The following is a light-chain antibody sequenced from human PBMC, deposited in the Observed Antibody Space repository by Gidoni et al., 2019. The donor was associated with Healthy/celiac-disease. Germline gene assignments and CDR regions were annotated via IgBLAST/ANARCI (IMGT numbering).Light chain of an antibody. CDR3: QQYGSSPKT. V-gene: IGKV3-20*01. J-gene: IGKJ1*01. CDR1: QSVSSSY. Sequence: LSLSPGERATLSCRASQSVSSSYLAWCQQKPGQAPRLLIYGASSRATGIPDRFSGSGSGTDFTLTISRLEPEDFAVYYCQQYGSSPKTFGQGTKVEIK. CDR2: GAS.